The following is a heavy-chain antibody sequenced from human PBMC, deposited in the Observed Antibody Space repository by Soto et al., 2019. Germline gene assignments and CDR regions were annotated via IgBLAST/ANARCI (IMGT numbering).Heavy chain of an antibody. CDR1: GYTFISHG. J-gene: IGHJ6*02. Sequence: QVQLVQSGVEVKKPGASVKVSCKASGYTFISHGIIWVRQAPGQGLEWMAWISGKNGNTNYAQKLQGRVTLTTDTSTSTAYMELRSLRSDDTAVYYCARVSSSIVVVPDYGMDVWGQGTTVTVSS. CDR2: ISGKNGNT. CDR3: ARVSSSIVVVPDYGMDV. V-gene: IGHV1-18*04. D-gene: IGHD2-15*01.